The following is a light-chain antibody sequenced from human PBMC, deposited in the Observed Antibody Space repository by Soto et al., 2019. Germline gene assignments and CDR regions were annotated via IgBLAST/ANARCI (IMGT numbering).Light chain of an antibody. Sequence: EIVLTQSPGTLSLSPGERATLSCRASQSVSSSYLAWYQQKPGQAPRLLIYAASSRATGIPDRFSGSGSGTDFTLTISRLEPEDFAVYYCQQYGSSFTFGPGTIVDIK. V-gene: IGKV3-20*01. CDR3: QQYGSSFT. J-gene: IGKJ3*01. CDR2: AAS. CDR1: QSVSSSY.